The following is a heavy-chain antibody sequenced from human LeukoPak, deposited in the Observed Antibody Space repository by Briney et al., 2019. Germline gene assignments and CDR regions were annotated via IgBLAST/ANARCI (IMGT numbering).Heavy chain of an antibody. Sequence: SVKVSCKASGYTFIGYYMHWVRQAPGQGLEWMGWINPSSGGTNYAQKFQGRVTMTRDTSTSTAYMELSRLRSDDTAVYYCARDRAVAGIRRSESKIFDYWGQGTLVTVSS. CDR2: INPSSGGT. CDR1: GYTFIGYY. D-gene: IGHD6-19*01. V-gene: IGHV1-2*02. CDR3: ARDRAVAGIRRSESKIFDY. J-gene: IGHJ4*02.